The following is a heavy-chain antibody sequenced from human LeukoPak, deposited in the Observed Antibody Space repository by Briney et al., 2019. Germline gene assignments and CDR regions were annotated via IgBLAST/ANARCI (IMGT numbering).Heavy chain of an antibody. CDR3: ATQQCSGGSCYSRAIWFDH. Sequence: PSETLSLTCTVSGGSISSSSYYWGWLRQPPGKGLEWLASMYHSGNTYYNPSLKSRVTVSVDTSKNQFSLKLNSVTAADTAVYYCATQQCSGGSCYSRAIWFDHWGQGTLVTVSS. V-gene: IGHV4-39*01. J-gene: IGHJ5*02. D-gene: IGHD2-15*01. CDR1: GGSISSSSYY. CDR2: MYHSGNT.